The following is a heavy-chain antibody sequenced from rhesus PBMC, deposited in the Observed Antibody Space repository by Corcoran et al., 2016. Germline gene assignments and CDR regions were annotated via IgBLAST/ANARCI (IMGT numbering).Heavy chain of an antibody. V-gene: IGHV4-165*01. J-gene: IGHJ2*01. CDR2: IYGSSGST. D-gene: IGHD6-31*01. CDR3: ARLGSSGWDWYFDL. CDR1: GCYISRNY. Sequence: QVQLQESGPGLVQPSETLSLTCAVSGCYISRNYWSWIRQPPGKALEWIGYIYGSSGSTYYNPSLKSRVTIATDTAKNQFSLKLSSVTAADTAVYYCARLGSSGWDWYFDLWGPGTPITISS.